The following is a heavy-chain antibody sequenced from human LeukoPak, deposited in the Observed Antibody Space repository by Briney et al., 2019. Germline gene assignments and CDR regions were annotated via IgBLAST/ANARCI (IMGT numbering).Heavy chain of an antibody. CDR2: IYPGDSDT. J-gene: IGHJ4*02. Sequence: GESLKISGKGSGYSFTSYWIGWVRQMPGKGLEWMGIIYPGDSDTRYSPSFQGQVTISADKSISTAYLQWSSLKASDTAMYYCARPRYYDSSGYYDALGYWGQGTLVTVSS. D-gene: IGHD3-22*01. CDR3: ARPRYYDSSGYYDALGY. CDR1: GYSFTSYW. V-gene: IGHV5-51*01.